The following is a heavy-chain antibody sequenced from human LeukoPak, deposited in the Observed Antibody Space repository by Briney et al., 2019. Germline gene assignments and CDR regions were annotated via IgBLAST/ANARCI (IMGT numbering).Heavy chain of an antibody. CDR2: ISAYNGNT. CDR3: ARDYEQQLANWFDP. J-gene: IGHJ5*02. CDR1: GYTFTSYG. D-gene: IGHD6-13*01. Sequence: ASVKVSCKASGYTFTSYGISWVRQAPGQGLEWMGWISAYNGNTNYAQKLQGRVTMTTDTSTSTAYMELRSLRPDDTAVYYCARDYEQQLANWFDPWGQGTLVTVSS. V-gene: IGHV1-18*01.